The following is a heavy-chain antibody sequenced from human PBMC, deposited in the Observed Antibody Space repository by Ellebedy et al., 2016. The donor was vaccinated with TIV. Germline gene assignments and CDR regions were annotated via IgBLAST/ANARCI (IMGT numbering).Heavy chain of an antibody. J-gene: IGHJ4*02. CDR2: ISSSGTTI. CDR1: GFSFSEYY. V-gene: IGHV3-11*01. Sequence: PGGSLRLSCAASGFSFSEYYMSWIRQAPGKGLEWVSYISSSGTTIYADSVKGRFTVSRYNAKNSLYLHMKSLRAEDTAVYYCVRDHQAHDYWGQGSLVTVSS. CDR3: VRDHQAHDY.